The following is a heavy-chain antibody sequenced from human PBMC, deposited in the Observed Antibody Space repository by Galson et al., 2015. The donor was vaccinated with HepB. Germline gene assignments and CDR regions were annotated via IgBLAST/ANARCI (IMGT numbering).Heavy chain of an antibody. V-gene: IGHV3-53*01. CDR1: GFTVSDTH. CDR3: VRDGGGWHGDYHY. CDR2: TYYGGST. D-gene: IGHD4-17*01. Sequence: SLRLSCAVSGFTVSDTHMTWVRQAPGKGLEWVSVTYYGGSTYYADSVKGRFTISRDNSENMLYLQMNSLRAEDTAVYYCVRDGGGWHGDYHYWGQGVLVTVSS. J-gene: IGHJ4*02.